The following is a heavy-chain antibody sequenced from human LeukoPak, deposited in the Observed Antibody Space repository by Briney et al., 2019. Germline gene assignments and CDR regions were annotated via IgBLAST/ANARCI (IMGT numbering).Heavy chain of an antibody. Sequence: ASVKVSCTASGYTFTSYGISWVRQAPGQGLEWMGWISAYNGNTNYAQKLQGRVTMTTDTSTSTAYMELRSLRSDDPAVYYCARDLDFWSGYYLRYWGQGTLVTVSS. D-gene: IGHD3-3*01. CDR1: GYTFTSYG. J-gene: IGHJ4*02. CDR2: ISAYNGNT. V-gene: IGHV1-18*01. CDR3: ARDLDFWSGYYLRY.